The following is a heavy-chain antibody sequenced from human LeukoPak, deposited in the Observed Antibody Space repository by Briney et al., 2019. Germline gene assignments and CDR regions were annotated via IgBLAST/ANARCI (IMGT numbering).Heavy chain of an antibody. CDR3: ASRIAAAAPSDY. V-gene: IGHV4-34*01. D-gene: IGHD6-13*01. CDR1: GGSFSGYY. J-gene: IGHJ4*02. CDR2: INHSGST. Sequence: SETLSLTCAVYGGSFSGYYWSWIRQPPGKGLEWIGEINHSGSTNYNPSLKSRVTIPVDTSKNQFSLKLSSVTAADTAVYYCASRIAAAAPSDYWGQGTLVTVSS.